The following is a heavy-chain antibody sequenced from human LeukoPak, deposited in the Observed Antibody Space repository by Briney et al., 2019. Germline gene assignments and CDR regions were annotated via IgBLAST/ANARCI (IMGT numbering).Heavy chain of an antibody. CDR2: IYWDDDK. D-gene: IGHD5-18*01. V-gene: IGHV2-5*02. CDR1: GFSLSTSGVG. Sequence: SGPTLVKPTQTLTLTCTFSGFSLSTSGVGVGWIRQPPGKALEWLALIYWDDDKRYSPSLKSRLTVTKDTSKNQVVLTMTNMDPVDTATYYCAHIVDTAMVMDYWGQGTLVTVSS. CDR3: AHIVDTAMVMDY. J-gene: IGHJ4*02.